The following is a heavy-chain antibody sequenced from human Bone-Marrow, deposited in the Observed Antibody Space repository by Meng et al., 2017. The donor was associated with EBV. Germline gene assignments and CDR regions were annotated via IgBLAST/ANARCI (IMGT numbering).Heavy chain of an antibody. CDR2: LIPMSGAP. CDR3: ASESGRGFTPDY. CDR1: GGTFSSDA. D-gene: IGHD3-10*01. Sequence: QGQLVQSGAEVKKPGASVQVSCKTSGGTFSSDAISWVRQAPGQGLVWLGGLIPMSGAPYYAQNFQGRVTITADESTSTHYMELSNLRSEDTAMYYCASESGRGFTPDYWGQGTLVTVSS. J-gene: IGHJ4*02. V-gene: IGHV1-69*01.